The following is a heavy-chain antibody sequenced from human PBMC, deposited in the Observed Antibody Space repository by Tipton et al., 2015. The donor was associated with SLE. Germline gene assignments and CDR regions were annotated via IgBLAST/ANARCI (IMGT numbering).Heavy chain of an antibody. V-gene: IGHV4-34*01. J-gene: IGHJ1*01. CDR1: GGSFSGYY. CDR3: ASSELYCSSTSCYKAGQIHH. Sequence: TLSLTCAVHGGSFSGYYCSWIRQPPGKGLEWIGEINHSGSTNYNPSLKSRVTISVDTSKNQFSLKLSSVTAADTAVYYCASSELYCSSTSCYKAGQIHHWGQGTLVTVSS. D-gene: IGHD2-2*02. CDR2: INHSGST.